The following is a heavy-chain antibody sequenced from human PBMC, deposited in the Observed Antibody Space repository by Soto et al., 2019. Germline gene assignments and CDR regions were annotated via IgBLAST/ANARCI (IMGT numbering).Heavy chain of an antibody. D-gene: IGHD3-22*01. Sequence: GGSLRLSCAASGFTFSSYGMHWVRQAPGKGLEWVAVISYDGSNKYYADSVKGRFTISRDNSKNTLYLQMNSLRAEDTAVYYCAKDWRNSFTYFYDSSGPEHYWCQGTLGTVSS. J-gene: IGHJ4*02. CDR3: AKDWRNSFTYFYDSSGPEHY. CDR1: GFTFSSYG. CDR2: ISYDGSNK. V-gene: IGHV3-30*18.